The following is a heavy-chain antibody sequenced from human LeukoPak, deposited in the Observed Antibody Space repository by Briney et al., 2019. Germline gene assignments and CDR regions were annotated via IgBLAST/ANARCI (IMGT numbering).Heavy chain of an antibody. CDR2: MKKDGSET. J-gene: IGHJ4*02. V-gene: IGHV3-7*01. CDR1: GFTFSSYS. CDR3: GRHRSGSGTYFIDY. D-gene: IGHD3-10*01. Sequence: TGGSLRLSCVVSGFTFSSYSMIWVRQAPGEGLQWVANMKKDGSETKYVDFVKGRFTISRDNAKNSLYLQMNSLRAEDTAVYYCGRHRSGSGTYFIDYWGQGTLVRVSS.